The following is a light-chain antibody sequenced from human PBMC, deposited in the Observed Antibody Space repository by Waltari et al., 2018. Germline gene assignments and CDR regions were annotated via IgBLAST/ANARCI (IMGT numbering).Light chain of an antibody. Sequence: QSALTQPRSVSGSPGQSVTISCTGTSSDVGYYNYVSWYQHHPGKAPQLMIYDVTKRPSGVPDRFSGSKSGNTASLTISGLQAEDEADYYCCSYAGSHTWVFGGGTKLTVL. CDR2: DVT. V-gene: IGLV2-11*01. J-gene: IGLJ3*02. CDR1: SSDVGYYNY. CDR3: CSYAGSHTWV.